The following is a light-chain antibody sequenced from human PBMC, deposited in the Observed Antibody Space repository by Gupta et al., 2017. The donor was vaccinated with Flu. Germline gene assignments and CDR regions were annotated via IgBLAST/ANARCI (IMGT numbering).Light chain of an antibody. Sequence: SALTQPASVSGSPGQSITISCTGTSSDVGGYNYVSWYHQHPGKAPKLMIYEVSKRPSGVANRFSGSKSGNTASLTISGLQAEDEADYYCSSDTSSSTLVFGGGTKLTVL. V-gene: IGLV2-14*01. J-gene: IGLJ3*02. CDR2: EVS. CDR3: SSDTSSSTLV. CDR1: SSDVGGYNY.